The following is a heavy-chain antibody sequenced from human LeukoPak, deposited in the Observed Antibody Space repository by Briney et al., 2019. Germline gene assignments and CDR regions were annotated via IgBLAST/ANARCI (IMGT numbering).Heavy chain of an antibody. CDR2: ISSDGGST. CDR1: GIIFSNYA. V-gene: IGHV3-64*01. D-gene: IGHD1-26*01. J-gene: IGHJ2*01. Sequence: PGGSLRLSCAASGIIFSNYAMHRVRQGPGKGLECISTISSDGGSTYYANSVKGRFTISRDNSKNTLYLQMGSLRAEDMAVYYCARGRQGAKTRYFDLWGRGTRVTVSS. CDR3: ARGRQGAKTRYFDL.